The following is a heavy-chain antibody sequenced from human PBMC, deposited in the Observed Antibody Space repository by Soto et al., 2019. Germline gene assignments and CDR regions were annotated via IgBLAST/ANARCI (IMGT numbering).Heavy chain of an antibody. CDR2: INPKSGGT. Sequence: QVQLVQSGAEVKKPGASVKVSCKASGYSFTDYHIHWVRQAPGQGLEWLGRINPKSGGTSTAQKFQGWVTMTTDTSISTASMELTRLTSDDTAISYCARGDSTDCSNGVCSFFYNHDMDVWGQGTTGTVSS. V-gene: IGHV1-2*04. CDR3: ARGDSTDCSNGVCSFFYNHDMDV. D-gene: IGHD2-8*01. J-gene: IGHJ6*02. CDR1: GYSFTDYH.